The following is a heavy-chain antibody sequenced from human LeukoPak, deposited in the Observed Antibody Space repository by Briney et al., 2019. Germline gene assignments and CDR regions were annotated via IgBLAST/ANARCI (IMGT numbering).Heavy chain of an antibody. J-gene: IGHJ4*02. V-gene: IGHV4-30-2*01. Sequence: SETLSLTCAVSGASISSDAYSWSWIRQPPGKGLEWIGYIYHSGSTSYNPSLKSRVTMSVDRPKNLLSLELSSVTAADTAVYYCAGEHSGGFRFDYWGQGTLVTVSS. CDR2: IYHSGST. CDR3: AGEHSGGFRFDY. CDR1: GASISSDAYS. D-gene: IGHD6-19*01.